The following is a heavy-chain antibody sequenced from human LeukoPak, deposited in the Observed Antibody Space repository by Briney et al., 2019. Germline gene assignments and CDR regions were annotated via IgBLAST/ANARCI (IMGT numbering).Heavy chain of an antibody. CDR3: TAASGSYWYFDL. Sequence: PSETLSLTCTVSGGSISSSSFYWGWIRQPPGKGLEWIGSIYYSGSTYYNPSLKSRVTISVDTSKNEFSLRLSSVTAADTAVYYCTAASGSYWYFDLWGRGTLVTVSS. CDR2: IYYSGST. CDR1: GGSISSSSFY. D-gene: IGHD6-13*01. V-gene: IGHV4-39*01. J-gene: IGHJ2*01.